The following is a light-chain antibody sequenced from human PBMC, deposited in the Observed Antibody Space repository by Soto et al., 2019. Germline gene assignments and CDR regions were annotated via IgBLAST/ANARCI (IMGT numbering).Light chain of an antibody. CDR3: QQANSLRPP. CDR2: AAS. CDR1: QDIYRW. J-gene: IGKJ4*01. V-gene: IGKV1-12*01. Sequence: DIQMTQSPSSVSASVGDRVTITCLASQDIYRWLAWYQQKPGKAPKLLIYAASSLLSGVPSRFSGSGSGTEFTLTISSLQPEDFATYYCQQANSLRPPFGGGTRVEIK.